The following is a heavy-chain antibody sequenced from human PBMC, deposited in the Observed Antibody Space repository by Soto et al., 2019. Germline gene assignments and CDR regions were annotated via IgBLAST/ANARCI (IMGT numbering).Heavy chain of an antibody. V-gene: IGHV2-5*02. J-gene: IGHJ4*02. Sequence: QITLKESGPTLVKPTQTLTLTCTFSGFSLSTSGVGVGWIRQPPGKALEWLALIYWDDDKRYSPSLKSRLTITKDTSKNQVVLTMTIMDPVDTATYYCAHSLPGYSSGWYGGYYFDYWGQGTLVTVSS. CDR2: IYWDDDK. D-gene: IGHD6-19*01. CDR3: AHSLPGYSSGWYGGYYFDY. CDR1: GFSLSTSGVG.